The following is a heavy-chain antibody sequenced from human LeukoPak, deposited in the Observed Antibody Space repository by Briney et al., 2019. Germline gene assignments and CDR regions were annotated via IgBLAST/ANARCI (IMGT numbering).Heavy chain of an antibody. CDR1: GDTFSIYN. CDR3: AREGVAGTGLDF. CDR2: INPSGGT. V-gene: IGHV1-46*01. Sequence: ASVKVSCKASGDTFSIYNMHWVRQAPGQGLEWMGIINPSGGTSYAQKLQGRITMTRDTSTSTLYMELSSLRSEDTAVYYCAREGVAGTGLDFLGQGTLVTVSS. J-gene: IGHJ4*02. D-gene: IGHD6-13*01.